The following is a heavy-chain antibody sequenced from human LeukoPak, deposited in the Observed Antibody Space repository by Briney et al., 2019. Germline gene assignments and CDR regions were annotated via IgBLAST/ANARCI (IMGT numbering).Heavy chain of an antibody. J-gene: IGHJ4*02. CDR1: GYTFTGYY. Sequence: ASVKVSCKASGYTFTGYYMHWVRQAPGQGLEWMGWINPNSGGTNYAQKFQGRVTMTRDTSTSTIYIELSSLGSDDTAVYYCASETPDAYCFDYWGQGTLVTVSS. CDR3: ASETPDAYCFDY. D-gene: IGHD1-14*01. V-gene: IGHV1-2*02. CDR2: INPNSGGT.